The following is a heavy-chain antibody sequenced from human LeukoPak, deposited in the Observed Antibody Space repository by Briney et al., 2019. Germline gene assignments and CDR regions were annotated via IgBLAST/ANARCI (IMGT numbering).Heavy chain of an antibody. J-gene: IGHJ4*02. CDR1: GFTFSDYA. D-gene: IGHD5-24*01. Sequence: GGSLRLSCTASGFTFSDYAMSWVRPAPGKGLEWVSGISGRGGSIRYADSVKGRFIISRDNSKNTLYLQMNSLRAEDTAVYYCAKGGDGYNYYFDYWGQETLVTVSS. V-gene: IGHV3-23*01. CDR3: AKGGDGYNYYFDY. CDR2: ISGRGGSI.